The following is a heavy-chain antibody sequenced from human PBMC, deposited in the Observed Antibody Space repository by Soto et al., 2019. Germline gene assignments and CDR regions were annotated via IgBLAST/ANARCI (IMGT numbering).Heavy chain of an antibody. CDR2: ISSSSSYI. Sequence: EVQLVESGGGLVKPGGSLRLSCAASGFTFSSYSMNWVRQAPGKGLEWVSSISSSSSYIYYADSVKGRFTISRDNAKNSLYLQMNSLRAEDTAVYYCARDKKYEFWSGYPNWFDPWGQGTLVTVSS. D-gene: IGHD3-3*01. CDR3: ARDKKYEFWSGYPNWFDP. J-gene: IGHJ5*02. CDR1: GFTFSSYS. V-gene: IGHV3-21*01.